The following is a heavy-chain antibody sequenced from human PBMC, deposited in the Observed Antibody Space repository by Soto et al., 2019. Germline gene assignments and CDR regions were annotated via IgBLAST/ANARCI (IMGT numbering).Heavy chain of an antibody. V-gene: IGHV3-7*01. J-gene: IGHJ3*02. CDR1: GFTFSDYW. Sequence: GGSLRLSCPASGFTFSDYWISWVRQAPGKGLEWVANIKKGGSEKNYLDSVKGRFTISRDNARNSVYLQMNSLRAEDTAVYYCARDGITLLPTHPDDGFDIWGQGTMVTVSS. D-gene: IGHD3-10*01. CDR2: IKKGGSEK. CDR3: ARDGITLLPTHPDDGFDI.